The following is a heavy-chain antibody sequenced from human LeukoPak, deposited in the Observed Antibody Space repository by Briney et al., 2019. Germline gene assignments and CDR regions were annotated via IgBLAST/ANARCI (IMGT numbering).Heavy chain of an antibody. J-gene: IGHJ5*02. V-gene: IGHV4-31*03. CDR2: IYYSGST. Sequence: SETLSLTCTVSGGSISSGGYYWSWIRQHPGKGLEWIGYIYYSGSTYYNPSLKSRVTISVDTSKNQFSLKLSSVTAADTAVYYCARDHVNWNYPVKYNWLDPWGQGTLVTVSS. D-gene: IGHD1-7*01. CDR3: ARDHVNWNYPVKYNWLDP. CDR1: GGSISSGGYY.